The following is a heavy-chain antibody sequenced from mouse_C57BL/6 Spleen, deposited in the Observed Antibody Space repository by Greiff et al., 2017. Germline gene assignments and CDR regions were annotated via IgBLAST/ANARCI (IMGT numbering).Heavy chain of an antibody. CDR3: FYYDYDGFAY. V-gene: IGHV1-64*01. J-gene: IGHJ3*01. CDR2: IHPNSGST. CDR1: GYTFTSYW. D-gene: IGHD2-4*01. Sequence: QVQLQQPGAELVKPGASVKLSCKASGYTFTSYWMHWVKQRPGQGLEWIGMIHPNSGSTNYNEKFKSKDTLTVDKSSSTAYMQLSSLTSEDSAVYYCFYYDYDGFAYWGQGTLVTVSA.